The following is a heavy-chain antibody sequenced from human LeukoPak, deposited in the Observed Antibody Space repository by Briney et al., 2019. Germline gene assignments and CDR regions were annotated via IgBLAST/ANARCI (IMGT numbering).Heavy chain of an antibody. D-gene: IGHD3-3*01. V-gene: IGHV4-59*01. CDR3: ARDQGQYYDFWSGYYGFDI. CDR2: IYYSGST. Sequence: SETLSLTCTVSGGSISSYYWSWIRQPPGKGLGWIGYIYYSGSTNYNPSLKSRVTISVDTSKNQFSLKLSSVTAADTAVYYCARDQGQYYDFWSGYYGFDIWGQGTMVTVSS. CDR1: GGSISSYY. J-gene: IGHJ3*02.